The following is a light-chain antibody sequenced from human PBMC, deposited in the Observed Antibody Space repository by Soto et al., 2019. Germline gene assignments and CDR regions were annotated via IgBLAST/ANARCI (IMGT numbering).Light chain of an antibody. V-gene: IGKV3D-15*01. J-gene: IGKJ1*01. CDR2: SAS. Sequence: EIVMTQSPATLSVSPGESATLSCRASQTVSTNLAWYQCKPGQPPRLLIYSASTGAAGLPARFSGSGSGTESTLPISALQSDAVALSVWQQSTAWPWTFGQGTKVELK. CDR3: QQSTAWPWT. CDR1: QTVSTN.